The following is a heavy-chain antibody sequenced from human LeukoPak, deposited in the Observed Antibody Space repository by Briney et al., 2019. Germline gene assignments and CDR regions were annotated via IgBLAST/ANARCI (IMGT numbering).Heavy chain of an antibody. Sequence: GGSLRLSCAVSGFTFSGFWMSWSRQAPGKGLEWVASINSDGSEGYYADVVKGRFTVSRDNAKNSLYLQINSLRAEDTAVYYCARESDRGYSYGPWGQGTLVTVSS. D-gene: IGHD5-18*01. J-gene: IGHJ5*02. V-gene: IGHV3-7*03. CDR2: INSDGSEG. CDR3: ARESDRGYSYGP. CDR1: GFTFSGFW.